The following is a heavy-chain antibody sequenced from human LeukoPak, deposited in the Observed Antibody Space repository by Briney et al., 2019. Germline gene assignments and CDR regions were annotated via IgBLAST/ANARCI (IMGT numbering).Heavy chain of an antibody. D-gene: IGHD6-13*01. V-gene: IGHV3-74*01. CDR1: GFTFSNYW. CDR2: INSDGNSR. CDR3: ASASSHRIAAGGDY. J-gene: IGHJ4*02. Sequence: PGGSLRLSCAASGFTFSNYWMHWVRQAPGKGLVWVSRINSDGNSRNYADSVKGRFTISRDNAKNTLYLQMSSLRAEDTAVYYCASASSHRIAAGGDYWGQGTLVTVSS.